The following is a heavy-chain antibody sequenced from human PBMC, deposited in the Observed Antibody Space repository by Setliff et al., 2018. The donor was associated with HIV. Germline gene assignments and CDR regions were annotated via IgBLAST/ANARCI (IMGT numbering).Heavy chain of an antibody. Sequence: SLRLSCEASGFTFEDYGMAWVRQGPGRGPEWVSGVNWSGENKYYADSVRGRFTISRDNAKNSLFLQLTSLRAEDTAVYYCATSGGYDLWSGYSYFQYWGQGTPVTVSS. D-gene: IGHD3-3*01. CDR2: VNWSGENK. CDR1: GFTFEDYG. V-gene: IGHV3-20*04. J-gene: IGHJ4*02. CDR3: ATSGGYDLWSGYSYFQY.